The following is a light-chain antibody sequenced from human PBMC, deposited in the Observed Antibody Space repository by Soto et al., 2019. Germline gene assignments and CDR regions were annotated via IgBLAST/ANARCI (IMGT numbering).Light chain of an antibody. CDR1: QSVDNK. V-gene: IGKV3D-15*01. J-gene: IGKJ1*01. CDR3: QQYNDWPPT. CDR2: GAS. Sequence: EIVMTQSPDTLSVSPGDRNTLSCRASQSVDNKLAWYQQRPGQPPRLLVYGASTRATGIPARFSGSGSGTEFSLIISSPQSDDSAVYYCQQYNDWPPTFGQGTKVEIK.